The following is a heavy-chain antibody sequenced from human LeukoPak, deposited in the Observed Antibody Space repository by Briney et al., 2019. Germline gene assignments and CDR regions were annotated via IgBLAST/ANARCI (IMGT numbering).Heavy chain of an antibody. CDR3: AKVEAVTTAEYFQH. J-gene: IGHJ1*01. CDR1: GFTFSSYA. Sequence: GGSLRLSCAASGFTFSSYAMSWVRQAPGKGLEWVSSISGSGGSTYYADSVKGRFTISRDSSKNTLYLQMNSLRAEDTAVYYCAKVEAVTTAEYFQHWGQGTLVTVSS. D-gene: IGHD4-17*01. V-gene: IGHV3-23*01. CDR2: ISGSGGST.